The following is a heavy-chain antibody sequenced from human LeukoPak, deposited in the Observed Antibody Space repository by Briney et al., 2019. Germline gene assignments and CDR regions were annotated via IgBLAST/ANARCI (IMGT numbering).Heavy chain of an antibody. V-gene: IGHV4-4*07. CDR3: ARDRYYYGSGSYPYMDV. J-gene: IGHJ6*03. CDR1: GGSISSYY. Sequence: SETLSLTCTFSGGSISSYYWSWIRQPAGKGLEWIGRIHTSGSTNYNPSLKSRVTMSVDTSKNQFSLKLSSVTAVDTAVYYCARDRYYYGSGSYPYMDVWGKGTTATISS. CDR2: IHTSGST. D-gene: IGHD3-10*01.